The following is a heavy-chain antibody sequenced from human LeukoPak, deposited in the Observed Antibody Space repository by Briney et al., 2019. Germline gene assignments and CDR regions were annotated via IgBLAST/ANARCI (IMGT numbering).Heavy chain of an antibody. V-gene: IGHV4-59*01. CDR3: ARVRQQLVIGAFDI. J-gene: IGHJ3*02. D-gene: IGHD6-13*01. CDR1: GGSISSYY. CDR2: IYYSGST. Sequence: PSETLSHTCTVSGGSISSYYWSWIRQPPGKGLEWVGHIYYSGSTNYNPSLKSRVTISVDTSKNQFSLKLSYVTAADTAVYYCARVRQQLVIGAFDIWGQGTMVTVSS.